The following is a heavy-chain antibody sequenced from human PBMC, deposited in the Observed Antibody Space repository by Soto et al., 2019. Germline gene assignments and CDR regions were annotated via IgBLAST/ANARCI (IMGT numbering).Heavy chain of an antibody. V-gene: IGHV3-30-3*01. CDR2: ISYDGTNK. CDR3: ARDPKTSGGQHWAFNYFDS. CDR1: GFSFSISP. J-gene: IGHJ4*02. Sequence: GGSLRLSCAASGFSFSISPMHWVRQAPGKGPEWVALISYDGTNKFYADSVKGRFTISRDSSKSTLYLQVDSLRPEDAAVYYCARDPKTSGGQHWAFNYFDSWGQGTLVTVSS. D-gene: IGHD7-27*01.